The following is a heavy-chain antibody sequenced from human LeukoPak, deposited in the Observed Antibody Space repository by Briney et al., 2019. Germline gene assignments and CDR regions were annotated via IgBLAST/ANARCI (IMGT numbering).Heavy chain of an antibody. CDR1: GFTFSSYA. CDR2: ISGSGGST. V-gene: IGHV3-23*01. Sequence: PGGSLRLSCAASGFTFSSYAMSWVRQAPGKGLEWVSAISGSGGSTHYADSVKGRFTISRDNSKNTLYLQMNSLRAEDTAVYYCAKDYCSSTSCRILYYFDYWGQGTLVTVSS. D-gene: IGHD2-2*01. J-gene: IGHJ4*02. CDR3: AKDYCSSTSCRILYYFDY.